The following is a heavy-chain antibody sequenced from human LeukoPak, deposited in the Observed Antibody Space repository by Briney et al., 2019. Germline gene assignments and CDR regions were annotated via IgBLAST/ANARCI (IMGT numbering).Heavy chain of an antibody. V-gene: IGHV4-59*01. Sequence: PSETLSLTCTVSGGSISSYYWSWIRQPPGKGLEWIGYIYYSGSTNYNPSLKSRVTISVDTSKNQFSLKLSSVTAADTAVYYCARHVRYRGFAFDIWGQGTMATVSS. CDR1: GGSISSYY. CDR2: IYYSGST. D-gene: IGHD3-10*02. CDR3: ARHVRYRGFAFDI. J-gene: IGHJ3*02.